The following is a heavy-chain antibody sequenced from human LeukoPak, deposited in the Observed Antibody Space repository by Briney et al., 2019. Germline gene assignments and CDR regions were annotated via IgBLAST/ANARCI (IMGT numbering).Heavy chain of an antibody. CDR2: IYYSGST. D-gene: IGHD1-1*01. CDR3: ARDRTGNNWFDP. CDR1: GGSISNDY. Sequence: SETLSLTCSVSGGSISNDYWSWIRLPPGKGLEWMGYIYYSGSTNYNPSLSNRVTISVDTSKNQFSLRLSSVTAADTAMYYCARDRTGNNWFDPWGQGTLVTVSS. J-gene: IGHJ5*01. V-gene: IGHV4-59*01.